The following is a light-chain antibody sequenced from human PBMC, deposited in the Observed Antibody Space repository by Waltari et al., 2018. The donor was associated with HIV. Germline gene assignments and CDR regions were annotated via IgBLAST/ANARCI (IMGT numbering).Light chain of an antibody. CDR3: QQRDNWPIT. V-gene: IGKV3-11*01. J-gene: IGKJ5*01. CDR2: CAS. CDR1: QSVSSY. Sequence: EIVLTQSPVTLSLSPGERATLSCRASQSVSSYLAWYQHKPGQAPRLLIHCASIRATGIPARFSGSGSGTDFTLTFSSLQSEDFGVYYWQQRDNWPITFGQGTRLEIK.